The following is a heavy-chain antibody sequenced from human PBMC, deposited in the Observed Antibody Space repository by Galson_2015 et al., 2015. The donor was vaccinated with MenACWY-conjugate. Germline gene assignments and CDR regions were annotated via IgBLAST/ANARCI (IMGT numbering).Heavy chain of an antibody. D-gene: IGHD6-13*01. CDR3: ARDPPTAAGY. Sequence: SLRLSCAASGFTVSSSYMSWVRQAPGKGLEWVSSIYSGGSTYYADSVKGRFTISRDNSRNTLYLQMNSLRAEDTAVYYCARDPPTAAGYWGQGTLVTVSS. J-gene: IGHJ4*02. V-gene: IGHV3-53*01. CDR1: GFTVSSSY. CDR2: IYSGGST.